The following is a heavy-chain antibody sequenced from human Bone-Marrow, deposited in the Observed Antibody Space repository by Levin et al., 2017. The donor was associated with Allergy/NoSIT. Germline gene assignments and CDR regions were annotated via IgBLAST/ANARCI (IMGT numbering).Heavy chain of an antibody. V-gene: IGHV3-23*01. CDR2: MSGSGGRT. CDR1: GFTFSRYA. Sequence: GGSLRLSFAASGFTFSRYAMAWVRQAPGQGLEWVSGMSGSGGRTVYADSVKGRFTISRDNSKNIMYLQMNSLRVEDTALYYCAREDNWNYDYWGQGTLVTVSS. J-gene: IGHJ4*02. CDR3: AREDNWNYDY. D-gene: IGHD1-7*01.